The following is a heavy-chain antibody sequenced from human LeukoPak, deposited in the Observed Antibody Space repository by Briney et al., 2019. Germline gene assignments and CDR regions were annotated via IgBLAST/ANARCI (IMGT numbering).Heavy chain of an antibody. Sequence: GGSLRLSCAVSGSTFSAYAMHWVRQAPGKGLEWVAVISYDGSNKYYADYVKGRFTISGDKSKNTMYLHMNSLRPEDTAVYYCARGPGPIAGAKNPFDIWGQGTMVTVSP. CDR3: ARGPGPIAGAKNPFDI. J-gene: IGHJ3*02. V-gene: IGHV3-30*01. CDR2: ISYDGSNK. D-gene: IGHD1-26*01. CDR1: GSTFSAYA.